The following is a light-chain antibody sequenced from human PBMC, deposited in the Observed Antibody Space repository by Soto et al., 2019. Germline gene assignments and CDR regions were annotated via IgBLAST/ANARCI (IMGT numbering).Light chain of an antibody. CDR3: QQYGSSKYT. J-gene: IGKJ2*01. CDR1: QSVSSSY. CDR2: GAS. Sequence: EIVLTQSPATLSLSPGERATLSCRASQSVSSSYLAWYQQKPGQAPRLLIYGASSRATGIPDRFSGSGSGTDFTLTISRLEPEDFAVYYCQQYGSSKYTFGHGTKLEIK. V-gene: IGKV3-20*01.